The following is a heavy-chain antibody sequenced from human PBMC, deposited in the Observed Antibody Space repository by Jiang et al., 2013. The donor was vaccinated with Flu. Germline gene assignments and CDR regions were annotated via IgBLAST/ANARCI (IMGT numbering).Heavy chain of an antibody. CDR3: AHRRGGRWLQFDYFDY. CDR1: GFSLSTSGVG. J-gene: IGHJ4*02. CDR2: IYWDDDK. V-gene: IGHV2-5*02. D-gene: IGHD5-24*01. Sequence: KPTQTLTLTCTFSGFSLSTSGVGVGWIRQPPGKALEWLALIYWDDDKRYSPSLKSRLTITKDTSKNQVVLTMTNMDPVDTATYYCAHRRGGRWLQFDYFDYWGQGTLVTVSS.